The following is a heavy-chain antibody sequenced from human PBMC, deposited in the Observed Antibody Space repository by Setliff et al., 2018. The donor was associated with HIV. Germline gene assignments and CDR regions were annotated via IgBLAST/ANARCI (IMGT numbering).Heavy chain of an antibody. J-gene: IGHJ4*02. CDR1: GGSISSDSYY. CDR3: ARVARGGHSSRWYYFDY. D-gene: IGHD6-13*01. V-gene: IGHV4-61*09. CDR2: IYTSGST. Sequence: SETLSLTCTVSGGSISSDSYYWSWIRQPAGKGLEWVGHIYTSGSTKYNPSLKSRVTISVDTSKNQFSLKVSSVTAADTAVYYCARVARGGHSSRWYYFDYWGQGALVTVSS.